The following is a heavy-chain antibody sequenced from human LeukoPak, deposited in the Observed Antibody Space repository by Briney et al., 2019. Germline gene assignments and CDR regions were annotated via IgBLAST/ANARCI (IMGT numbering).Heavy chain of an antibody. J-gene: IGHJ4*02. D-gene: IGHD3-16*01. CDR1: GGSISSSTYY. V-gene: IGHV4-39*01. Sequence: PSETLSLTCTVSGGSISSSTYYWGWIRRPPGKGLEWIGSIYYSGSTYYNPSLKSRVTVSVDTSKKQFSLNLSSVTAADTAAYYCVRGSTLRHYQYWGQGTLVTVSS. CDR2: IYYSGST. CDR3: VRGSTLRHYQY.